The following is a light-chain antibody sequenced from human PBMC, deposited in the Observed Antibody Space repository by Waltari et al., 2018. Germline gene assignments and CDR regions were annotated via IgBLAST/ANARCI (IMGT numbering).Light chain of an antibody. CDR2: GAS. CDR3: QQCSSSPWT. V-gene: IGKV3-20*01. J-gene: IGKJ1*01. Sequence: EIVLTQSPGPPSLSLGERATLSFRSSQSLIGSYLAWYQQKPGQAPRLLSYGASTRATGIPGRFSVSGSGTDFTLSISRLEPEDFAVYYCQQCSSSPWTFGQGTKVEIK. CDR1: QSLIGSY.